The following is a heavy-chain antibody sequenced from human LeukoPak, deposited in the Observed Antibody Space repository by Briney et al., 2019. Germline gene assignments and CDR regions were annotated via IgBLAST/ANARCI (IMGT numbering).Heavy chain of an antibody. V-gene: IGHV3-9*03. CDR2: ISWNSGSI. CDR3: AKDIGGSYSDAFDI. CDR1: GFTFGDYA. D-gene: IGHD1-26*01. Sequence: GGSLRLSCAASGFTFGDYAMHWVRQAPGKGLEWVSGISWNSGSIGYADTVKGRFTISRDNAKNSLYLQMNSLRAEDMALYYCAKDIGGSYSDAFDIWGQGTMVTVSS. J-gene: IGHJ3*02.